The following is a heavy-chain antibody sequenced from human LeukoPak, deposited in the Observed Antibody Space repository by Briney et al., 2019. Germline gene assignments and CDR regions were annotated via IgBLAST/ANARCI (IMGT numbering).Heavy chain of an antibody. CDR1: GYSISSGYY. Sequence: SETLSLTCAVSGYSISSGYYWGWIRQPPGKGLEWIGSIYHSGSIYYNPSLKNRVTISVDTSKNQFSLKLSSVTAADTAVYYCARGYYDSSGYYWNYFDYWGQGTPVTVSS. D-gene: IGHD3-22*01. CDR3: ARGYYDSSGYYWNYFDY. CDR2: IYHSGSI. J-gene: IGHJ4*02. V-gene: IGHV4-38-2*01.